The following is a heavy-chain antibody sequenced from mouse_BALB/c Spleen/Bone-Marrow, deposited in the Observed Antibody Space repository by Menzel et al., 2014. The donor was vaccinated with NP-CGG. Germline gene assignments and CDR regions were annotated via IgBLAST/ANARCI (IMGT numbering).Heavy chain of an antibody. CDR3: ARDYDYGFAY. V-gene: IGHV1S137*01. J-gene: IGHJ3*01. Sequence: QVQLQQSGAELVRPGVSVKISCKGSGYTFTDYAMHWVKQSHAESLEWIGVISTYYGDASYNQKFKGKATVTVDKSSSTAYMELARLTSEDSAIYYCARDYDYGFAYWGQGTLVTVSA. CDR1: GYTFTDYA. CDR2: ISTYYGDA. D-gene: IGHD2-4*01.